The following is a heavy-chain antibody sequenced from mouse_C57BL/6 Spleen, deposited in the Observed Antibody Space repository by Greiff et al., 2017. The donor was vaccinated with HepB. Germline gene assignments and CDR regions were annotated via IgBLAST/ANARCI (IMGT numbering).Heavy chain of an antibody. V-gene: IGHV1-4*01. CDR1: GYTFTSYT. J-gene: IGHJ2*01. CDR2: INPSSGYT. Sequence: VQLQQSGAELARPGASVKMSCKASGYTFTSYTMHWVKQRPGQGLEWIGYINPSSGYTKYNQKFKDKATLTADKSSSTAYMQLSSLTSEDSAVYYCAREDDYPYFDYWGQGTTLTVSS. CDR3: AREDDYPYFDY. D-gene: IGHD2-4*01.